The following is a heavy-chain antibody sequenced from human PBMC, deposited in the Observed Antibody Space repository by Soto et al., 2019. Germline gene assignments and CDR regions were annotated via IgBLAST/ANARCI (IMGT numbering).Heavy chain of an antibody. CDR3: AKVSVARGEHYGMDV. CDR2: ISGSGGST. J-gene: IGHJ6*02. Sequence: PGGSLRLSCAASGFTFSSYAMSWVRQAPGKGLEWVSAISGSGGSTYYADSVKGRFTISRDNSKNTLYLQMNSLRAEDTAVYYCAKVSVARGEHYGMDVWGQGTTVTVSS. CDR1: GFTFSSYA. D-gene: IGHD3-10*01. V-gene: IGHV3-23*01.